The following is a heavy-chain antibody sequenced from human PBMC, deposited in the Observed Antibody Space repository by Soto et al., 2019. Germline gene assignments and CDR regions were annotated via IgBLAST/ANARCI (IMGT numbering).Heavy chain of an antibody. V-gene: IGHV3-30-3*01. Sequence: GGSLRLSCAASGFTFSSYAMHWVRQAPGKGLEWVAVISYDGSNKYYADSVKGRFTISRDNSKNTLYLQMNSLRAEDTAVYYWAKEPTYYDFICGSYRKGRSHNWFDPWGQGTLVTVSS. D-gene: IGHD3-16*02. J-gene: IGHJ5*02. CDR2: ISYDGSNK. CDR1: GFTFSSYA. CDR3: AKEPTYYDFICGSYRKGRSHNWFDP.